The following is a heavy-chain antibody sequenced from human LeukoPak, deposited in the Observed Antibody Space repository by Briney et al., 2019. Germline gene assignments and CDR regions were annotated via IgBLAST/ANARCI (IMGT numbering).Heavy chain of an antibody. CDR2: VYSDGTT. D-gene: IGHD1-7*01. CDR3: ARVNYAGGFDY. Sequence: GGSLRLSCAASGFTVSSDYMSWVRQAPGKGLEWVSIVYSDGTTYYADSVKGRFSVSRDISKNTMSVQMNGLRPEDMAVYYCARVNYAGGFDYWGQGTLVTVSS. V-gene: IGHV3-66*02. J-gene: IGHJ4*02. CDR1: GFTVSSDY.